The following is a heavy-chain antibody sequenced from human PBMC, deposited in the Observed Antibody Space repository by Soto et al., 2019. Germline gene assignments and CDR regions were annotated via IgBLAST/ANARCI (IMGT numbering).Heavy chain of an antibody. CDR3: ARGGGYCSSTICFNWFDP. CDR1: GGSFSGYY. V-gene: IGHV4-34*01. CDR2: INHSGST. D-gene: IGHD2-2*01. J-gene: IGHJ5*01. Sequence: QVQLQQWGAGLLKPSETLSLTCAVYGGSFSGYYWSWIRQPPGKGLEWIGEINHSGSTNYNPSLKNRVTISVDTSKNQFSLKLSSVTAADTAVYYCARGGGYCSSTICFNWFDPWGQGTLVTVSS.